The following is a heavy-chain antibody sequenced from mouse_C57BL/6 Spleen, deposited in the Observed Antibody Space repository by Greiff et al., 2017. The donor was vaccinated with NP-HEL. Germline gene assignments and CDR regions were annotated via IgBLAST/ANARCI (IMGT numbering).Heavy chain of an antibody. D-gene: IGHD3-1*01. J-gene: IGHJ4*01. Sequence: VQLQQPGAELVMPGASVKLSCKASGYTFTSYWMHWVKQRPGQGLEWIGEIDPSDSNTNYNQKFKGKSTLTVDKSSSTAYMQLSSLTSEDSAVFYYARMGRAFDYWGQGTSVTVSS. V-gene: IGHV1-69*01. CDR3: ARMGRAFDY. CDR1: GYTFTSYW. CDR2: IDPSDSNT.